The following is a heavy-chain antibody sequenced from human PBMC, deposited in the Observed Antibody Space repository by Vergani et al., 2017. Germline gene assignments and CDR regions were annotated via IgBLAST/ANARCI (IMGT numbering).Heavy chain of an antibody. J-gene: IGHJ6*02. CDR3: ARGGGGSELYGMDV. Sequence: QVQLVQSGAEVKKPGSSVKVSCKASGGTFSSYTISWVRQAPGQGLEWMGRIIPILGVANYAQKFQGRVTITADKSTSTAYMELSSLRSEDTAVYYCARGGGGSELYGMDVWGQGTTVTVSS. V-gene: IGHV1-69*02. D-gene: IGHD2-15*01. CDR1: GGTFSSYT. CDR2: IIPILGVA.